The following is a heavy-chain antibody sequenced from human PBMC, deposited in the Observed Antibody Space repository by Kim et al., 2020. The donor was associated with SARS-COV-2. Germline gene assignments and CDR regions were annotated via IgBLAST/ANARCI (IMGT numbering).Heavy chain of an antibody. V-gene: IGHV1-18*01. J-gene: IGHJ6*03. Sequence: ASVKVSCKASGYTFTNYGISWVQQAPGQGLEWMGSISAYSGNTNYAQKLQGRVTMTTDTSTSTAYMELRSLRSDDTAVYYCASSLYTKMVRGVSYYYYYYMDVWGKGTTVTVSS. CDR2: ISAYSGNT. D-gene: IGHD3-10*01. CDR1: GYTFTNYG. CDR3: ASSLYTKMVRGVSYYYYYYMDV.